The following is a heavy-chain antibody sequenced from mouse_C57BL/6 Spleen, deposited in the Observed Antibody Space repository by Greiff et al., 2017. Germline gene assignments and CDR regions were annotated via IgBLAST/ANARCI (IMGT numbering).Heavy chain of an antibody. V-gene: IGHV10-1*01. CDR3: VNWDEYFDV. J-gene: IGHJ1*03. Sequence: GGGLVQPKGSLKLSCAASGFSFNTYAMNWVRQAPGKGLEWVARIRSKSNNYATYYADSVKDRFTISRDDSESMLYLQMNNLKTEDTAMYYCVNWDEYFDVWGTGTTVTVSS. D-gene: IGHD4-1*01. CDR2: IRSKSNNYAT. CDR1: GFSFNTYA.